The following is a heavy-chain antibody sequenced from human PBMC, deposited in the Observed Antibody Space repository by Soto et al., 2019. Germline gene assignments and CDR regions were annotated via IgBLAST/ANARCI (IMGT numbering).Heavy chain of an antibody. CDR2: INPNSGGT. CDR1: GYTFTGYY. V-gene: IGHV1-2*04. CDR3: ARAVTIFFRRDSWFDP. Sequence: ASVKVSCKASGYTFTGYYMHWVRQAPGQGLEWMGWINPNSGGTNYAQKFQGWVTMTRDTSISTAYMELSRLRSDDTAVYYCARAVTIFFRRDSWFDPWGQGTLVTVSS. J-gene: IGHJ5*02. D-gene: IGHD3-3*01.